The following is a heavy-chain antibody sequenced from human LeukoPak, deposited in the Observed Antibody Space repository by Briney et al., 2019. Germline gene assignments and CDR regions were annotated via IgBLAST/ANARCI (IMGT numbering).Heavy chain of an antibody. CDR3: ARGEGKDVFDI. CDR2: ISSSSSYT. Sequence: GGSLRLSCAASGFTFSDYYMSWIRQAPGKGLEWVSYISSSSSYTNYADSVKGRFTISRDNAKNSLYLQMNSLRAEDTAVYYWARGEGKDVFDIWGQGKMVTVSS. D-gene: IGHD3-16*01. J-gene: IGHJ3*02. CDR1: GFTFSDYY. V-gene: IGHV3-11*06.